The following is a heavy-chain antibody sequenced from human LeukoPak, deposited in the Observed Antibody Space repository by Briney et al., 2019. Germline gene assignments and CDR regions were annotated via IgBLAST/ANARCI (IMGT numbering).Heavy chain of an antibody. J-gene: IGHJ4*02. D-gene: IGHD6-13*01. V-gene: IGHV3-30*04. CDR1: GFTFSSYA. Sequence: GGSLRLSCAASGFTFSSYAMHWVRQAPGKGLEWVAVISYDGSNKYYADSVKGRFTISRDNSKNTLYLQMNSLRAEDTAVYYCARDLGSPSSSFPLWYWGQGTLVTVSS. CDR3: ARDLGSPSSSFPLWY. CDR2: ISYDGSNK.